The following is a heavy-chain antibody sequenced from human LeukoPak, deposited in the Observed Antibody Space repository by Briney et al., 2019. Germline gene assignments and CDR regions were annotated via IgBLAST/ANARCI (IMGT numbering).Heavy chain of an antibody. V-gene: IGHV3-30*18. CDR1: GFSFSNSG. D-gene: IGHD3-10*01. J-gene: IGHJ4*02. CDR3: AKDQYRFTMVRRFIDY. Sequence: GGSLRLSCAASGFSFSNSGMHWVRQTPGKGLEWVAVISYEGRNKYYADSVKGRFTISRDNSKNTLYLQMSTLRAEDTAEYYCAKDQYRFTMVRRFIDYWGQGTLVTVSS. CDR2: ISYEGRNK.